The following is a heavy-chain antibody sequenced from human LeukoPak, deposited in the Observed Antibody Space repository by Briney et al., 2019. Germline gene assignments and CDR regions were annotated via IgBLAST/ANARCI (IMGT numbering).Heavy chain of an antibody. V-gene: IGHV4-59*01. CDR1: GGSISSYY. J-gene: IGHJ6*02. D-gene: IGHD1-26*01. CDR2: IYYSGST. CDR3: ARDRRYSGSSYGNYYYYGRDV. Sequence: SETLSLTCTVSGGSISSYYWSWIRQPPGKGLEWIGYIYYSGSTNYNPSLKSRVTISVDTSKNQFSLKLSSVTAADTAVYYCARDRRYSGSSYGNYYYYGRDVWGQGTTVTVSS.